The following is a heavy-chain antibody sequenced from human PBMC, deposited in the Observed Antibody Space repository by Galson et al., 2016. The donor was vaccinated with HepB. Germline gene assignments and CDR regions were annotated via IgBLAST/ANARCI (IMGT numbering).Heavy chain of an antibody. CDR1: GGSVTISY. J-gene: IGHJ4*02. CDR3: ARGGPSVTDY. Sequence: LSLTCTASGGSVTISYWSWIRQSPGGRLEWIGYIFASGNTNYNPSLKSRVAMSIDTSKKQISLTLRSVTAADTAVYYCARGGPSVTDYWGQGTLVTVSS. CDR2: IFASGNT. V-gene: IGHV4-59*02. D-gene: IGHD4-17*01.